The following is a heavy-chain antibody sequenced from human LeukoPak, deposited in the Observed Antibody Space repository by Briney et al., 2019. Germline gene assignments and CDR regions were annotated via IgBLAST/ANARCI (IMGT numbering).Heavy chain of an antibody. J-gene: IGHJ4*02. CDR2: ISYDGSNK. CDR1: GFTFSSYG. CDR3: AKDVLRYLDWPDY. D-gene: IGHD3-9*01. Sequence: GRSLRLSCAASGFTFSSYGMHWVRQAPGKGLEWVAVISYDGSNKYYADSVKGRFTISRDNSKNTLYLQMNSLRAEDTAVYYCAKDVLRYLDWPDYWGQGTLVTVSS. V-gene: IGHV3-30*18.